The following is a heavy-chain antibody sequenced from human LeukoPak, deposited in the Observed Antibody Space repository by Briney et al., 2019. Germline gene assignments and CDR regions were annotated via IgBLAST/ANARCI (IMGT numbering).Heavy chain of an antibody. V-gene: IGHV1-2*02. D-gene: IGHD6-13*01. CDR3: ARSVGDDLGYSSSWSWYYGMDV. Sequence: ASVKVSCKASGYTFTGYYMHWVRQAPGQGLEWMGWINPNSGGTNYAQKFQGRVTMTRDTSISTAYMELSRLRSDDTAVYCCARSVGDDLGYSSSWSWYYGMDVWGQGTTVTVSS. J-gene: IGHJ6*02. CDR2: INPNSGGT. CDR1: GYTFTGYY.